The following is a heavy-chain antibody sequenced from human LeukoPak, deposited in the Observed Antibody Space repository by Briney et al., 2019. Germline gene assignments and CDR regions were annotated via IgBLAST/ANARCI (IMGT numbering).Heavy chain of an antibody. V-gene: IGHV4-31*03. CDR1: GGSISSGDHY. J-gene: IGHJ5*02. Sequence: SETLSLTCTVSGGSISSGDHYWSWIRQHPGKGLEWIGYIYYSGSTYYNPSLKSRVIMSVDTSKNQFSLKLSSVTAADTAVYYCARDRYSSSWMRWFDPWGQGTLVTVSS. D-gene: IGHD6-13*01. CDR3: ARDRYSSSWMRWFDP. CDR2: IYYSGST.